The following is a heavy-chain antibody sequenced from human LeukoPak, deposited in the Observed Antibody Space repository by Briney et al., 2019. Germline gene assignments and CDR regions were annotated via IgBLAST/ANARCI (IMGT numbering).Heavy chain of an antibody. CDR2: IRYDGSNK. D-gene: IGHD6-19*01. Sequence: GGSLRLSCAASGFTFSSYGMHWVRQAPGKGLEWVAFIRYDGSNKYYADSVKGRFTISRDNSKNTLYLQMNSLRAEDTAVYYRAKDRGYSSGWYAGGVDYWGQGTLVTVSS. V-gene: IGHV3-30*02. J-gene: IGHJ4*02. CDR1: GFTFSSYG. CDR3: AKDRGYSSGWYAGGVDY.